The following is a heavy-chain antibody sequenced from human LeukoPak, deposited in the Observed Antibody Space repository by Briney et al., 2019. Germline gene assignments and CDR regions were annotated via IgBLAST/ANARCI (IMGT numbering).Heavy chain of an antibody. D-gene: IGHD6-13*01. CDR3: AKDKTTSSRYYFDY. V-gene: IGHV3-23*01. CDR1: EFTVDSYA. Sequence: PGGSLRLSCAASEFTVDSYAMSWVRQAPGKGLEWVSTISGGGDSTYYADSVKGRFTISRDNSKNTLYLQMNSLRAEDTAVYYCAKDKTTSSRYYFDYWGQGTLVTVSS. CDR2: ISGGGDST. J-gene: IGHJ4*02.